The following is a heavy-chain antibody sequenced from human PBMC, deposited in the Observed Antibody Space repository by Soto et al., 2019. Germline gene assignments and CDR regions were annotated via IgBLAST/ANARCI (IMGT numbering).Heavy chain of an antibody. J-gene: IGHJ4*02. CDR1: GGSGGSFSGYY. V-gene: IGHV4-34*01. Sequence: SETLSLTCAVYGGSGGSFSGYYWSWIRQPPGKGLEWIGEINHSGSTNYNPSLKSRVTISVDTSKNQFSLKLISVTAADTAVYYCARHFVAVVIKGWGYWGQGKLVTVSS. CDR3: ARHFVAVVIKGWGY. D-gene: IGHD3-10*01. CDR2: INHSGST.